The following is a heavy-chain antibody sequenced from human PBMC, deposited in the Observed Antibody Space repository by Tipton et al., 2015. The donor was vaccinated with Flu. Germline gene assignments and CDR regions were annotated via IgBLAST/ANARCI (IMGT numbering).Heavy chain of an antibody. CDR2: IYYSGST. D-gene: IGHD1-26*01. J-gene: IGHJ4*02. CDR3: ALGATGGIDY. V-gene: IGHV4-39*07. CDR1: GASITSSYA. Sequence: TLSLTCTVSGASITSSYAWGWIRQPPGRGLERIGSIYYSGSTYYNPSLKSRVTMSVDASKNQFSLKLSSVTAADTAVYYCALGATGGIDYWGQGTLVTVSS.